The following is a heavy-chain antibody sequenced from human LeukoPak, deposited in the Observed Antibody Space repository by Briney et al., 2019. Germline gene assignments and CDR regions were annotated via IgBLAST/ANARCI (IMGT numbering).Heavy chain of an antibody. CDR3: AKDIGYSYGPEQRLTYYYYGMDV. J-gene: IGHJ6*02. CDR1: GFTFSSYA. CDR2: ISGSGGST. V-gene: IGHV3-23*01. Sequence: PGGSLRLSCAASGFTFSSYAMSWVRQAPGKGLEWVSAISGSGGSTYYADSVKGRFTISRDNSKNTLYLQMNSLRAEDTALYYCAKDIGYSYGPEQRLTYYYYGMDVWGQGTTVTVSS. D-gene: IGHD5-18*01.